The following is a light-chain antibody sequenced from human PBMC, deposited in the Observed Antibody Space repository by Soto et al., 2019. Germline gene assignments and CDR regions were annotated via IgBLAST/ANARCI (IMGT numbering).Light chain of an antibody. CDR3: QSYDSSRSGYV. CDR2: ENN. Sequence: QSVLTQPPSVSEAPGQRVTISCTGSSSNIGAGYEAHWYQQVPGTAPKLLIYENNNRPSGVPDRFSGSKSGTSASLAITGLHAEDEAEYYCQSYDSSRSGYVFGTGTKLTVL. CDR1: SSNIGAGYE. J-gene: IGLJ1*01. V-gene: IGLV1-40*01.